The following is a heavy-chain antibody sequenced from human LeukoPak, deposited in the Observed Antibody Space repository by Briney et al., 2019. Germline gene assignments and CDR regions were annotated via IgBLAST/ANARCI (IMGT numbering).Heavy chain of an antibody. CDR3: ARDRGSY. CDR2: IKRVGSEK. CDR1: GFSFSTYW. J-gene: IGHJ4*02. V-gene: IGHV3-7*01. Sequence: PGGSLRLSCAASGFSFSTYWMTWVRQAPGKGLEWVAIIKRVGSEKYYVDSVKGRFTISRNNAKNSLYLQMSSLRADDTAVYYCARDRGSYWGQGTLVTVYS. D-gene: IGHD3-10*01.